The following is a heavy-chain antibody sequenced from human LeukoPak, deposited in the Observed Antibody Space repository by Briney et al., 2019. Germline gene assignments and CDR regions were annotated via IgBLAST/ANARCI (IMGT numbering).Heavy chain of an antibody. J-gene: IGHJ5*02. D-gene: IGHD3-10*01. CDR3: ARHSMVREQNNWFDP. V-gene: IGHV5-51*01. CDR2: IYPGDSDT. CDR1: GYNFINFW. Sequence: GESLKISCKGSGYNFINFWIGWVRQMPGKGLEWMGIIYPGDSDTRYSPSFQGQVTISADKSISTAYLQWSSLKASDTAMYYCARHSMVREQNNWFDPWGQGTLVTVSS.